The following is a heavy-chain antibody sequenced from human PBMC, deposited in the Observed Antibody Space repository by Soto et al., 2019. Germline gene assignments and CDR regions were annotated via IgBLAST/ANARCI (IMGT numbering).Heavy chain of an antibody. CDR3: ARRIVARPGSLYSFDY. D-gene: IGHD6-6*01. Sequence: GESLKISCKGSGYSFTSYWIGWVRQMPGKGLEWMGIIYPGDSDTRYSPSFQGQVTISADKSISTAYLQWSSLKASDTAMYYCARRIVARPGSLYSFDYWGQGTLVTVSS. CDR1: GYSFTSYW. CDR2: IYPGDSDT. V-gene: IGHV5-51*01. J-gene: IGHJ4*02.